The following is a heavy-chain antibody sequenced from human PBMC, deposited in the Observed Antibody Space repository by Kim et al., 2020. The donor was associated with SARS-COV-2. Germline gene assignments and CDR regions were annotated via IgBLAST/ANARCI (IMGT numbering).Heavy chain of an antibody. CDR2: INHSGST. J-gene: IGHJ4*02. Sequence: SETLSLTCAVYGGSFSGYYWSWIRQPPGKGLEWIGEINHSGSTNYNPSLKSRVTISVDTSKNQFSLKLSSVTAADTAVYYCARGPSGGNPPVWFYWGQGTLVTVSS. D-gene: IGHD2-15*01. CDR3: ARGPSGGNPPVWFY. V-gene: IGHV4-34*01. CDR1: GGSFSGYY.